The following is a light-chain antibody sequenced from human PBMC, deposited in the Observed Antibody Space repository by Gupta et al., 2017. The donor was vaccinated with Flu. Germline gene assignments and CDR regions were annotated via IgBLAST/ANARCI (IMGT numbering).Light chain of an antibody. V-gene: IGKV1-5*03. CDR1: QSISSW. CDR2: KAS. CDR3: QQYNSYSGT. J-gene: IGKJ1*01. Sequence: DIQTTQSPSTLSASVGDRVTITCRASQSISSWLAWYQQKPGKAPKVLIYKASSLQSGVPSRFSGSGSGTEFTLTISSLQPDDFATYYCQQYNSYSGTFGQGTKVEIK.